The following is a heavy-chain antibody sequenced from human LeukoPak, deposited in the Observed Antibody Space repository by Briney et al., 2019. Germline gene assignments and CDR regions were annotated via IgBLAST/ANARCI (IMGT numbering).Heavy chain of an antibody. CDR2: IYYSGST. D-gene: IGHD4-11*01. V-gene: IGHV4-59*01. J-gene: IGHJ4*02. Sequence: SETLSLTCTVSGGSISSYYWSWIRQPPGKGLEWIGNIYYSGSTNYNPSLKSRVTISVDTSKNQFSLKLSSVTAADTAVYYCATGRSGPRLFDYWGQGTLVTVSS. CDR1: GGSISSYY. CDR3: ATGRSGPRLFDY.